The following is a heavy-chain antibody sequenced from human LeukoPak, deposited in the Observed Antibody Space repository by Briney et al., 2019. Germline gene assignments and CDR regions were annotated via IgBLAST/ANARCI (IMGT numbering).Heavy chain of an antibody. V-gene: IGHV4-59*08. J-gene: IGHJ3*02. CDR3: ARHRGNGYDRDFDI. Sequence: SETLSLTCSVSGAXIRTYYCSWIRQPPGEGLEWIGYMSYSGNTNYIPSLKSRVTISVDTSKNQFSLKLTSVTAADTAVYYCARHRGNGYDRDFDIWGQGTMVTVSS. D-gene: IGHD3-22*01. CDR1: GAXIRTYY. CDR2: MSYSGNT.